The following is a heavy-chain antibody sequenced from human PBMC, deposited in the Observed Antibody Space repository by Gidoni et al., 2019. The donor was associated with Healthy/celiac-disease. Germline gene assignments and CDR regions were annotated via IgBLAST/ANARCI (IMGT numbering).Heavy chain of an antibody. V-gene: IGHV1-69*04. CDR1: GGTFSSYA. CDR3: ARILTQATGGMDV. CDR2: IIPILGIA. Sequence: QVQLVQSGAEVKKPGSSVKVSCKASGGTFSSYALRWVRQAPGQGLEWMGRIIPILGIANDAQKFQGRVTITADKSTSTAYMELSSLRSEDTAVYYCARILTQATGGMDVWGQGTTVTVSS. D-gene: IGHD3-9*01. J-gene: IGHJ6*02.